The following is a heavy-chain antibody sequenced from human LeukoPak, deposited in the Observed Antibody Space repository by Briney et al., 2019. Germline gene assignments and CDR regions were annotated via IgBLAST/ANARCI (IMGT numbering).Heavy chain of an antibody. V-gene: IGHV4-34*01. CDR2: INHSGST. J-gene: IGHJ5*02. D-gene: IGHD3-10*01. Sequence: SETLSLTCAVYGGSFSGYYWSWIRQPPGKGLEWIGEINHSGSTNYNPSLKSRVTISVDTSKNQFSLKLSSVTAADTAVYYCAILVRGGRFDPWGQGTLVTVSS. CDR1: GGSFSGYY. CDR3: AILVRGGRFDP.